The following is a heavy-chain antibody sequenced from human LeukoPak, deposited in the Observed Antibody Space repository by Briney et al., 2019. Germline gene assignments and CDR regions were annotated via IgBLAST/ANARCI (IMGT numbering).Heavy chain of an antibody. D-gene: IGHD6-6*01. CDR1: GFSVSSNY. CDR2: IYSGGST. V-gene: IGHV3-66*01. J-gene: IGHJ4*02. Sequence: GGSLRLSCAASGFSVSSNYMSWVRQAPGRGLEWVSVIYSGGSTYYADSVKGRFTISRDNSKNTLYLQMNSLRAEDTAVYYCAKGHTLSSIAARIFDYWGQGTLVTVSS. CDR3: AKGHTLSSIAARIFDY.